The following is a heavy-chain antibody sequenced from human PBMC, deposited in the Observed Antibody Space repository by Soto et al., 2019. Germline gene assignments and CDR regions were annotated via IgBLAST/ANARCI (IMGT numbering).Heavy chain of an antibody. Sequence: QVHLVQSGAEVKKPGSSVNVSCKASGGTFSNYAITWLRQAPGQGLEWVGRIIPIFGTTNVAQKCQGRVTTTADESTTTAYMELSGLRSDDTAVYYCAKDGGADGYFGNWLDPWGQGTLVTVSS. D-gene: IGHD5-12*01. V-gene: IGHV1-69*15. CDR1: GGTFSNYA. J-gene: IGHJ5*02. CDR2: IIPIFGTT. CDR3: AKDGGADGYFGNWLDP.